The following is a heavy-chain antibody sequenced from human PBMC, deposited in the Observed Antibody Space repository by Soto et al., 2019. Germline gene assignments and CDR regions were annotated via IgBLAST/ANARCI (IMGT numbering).Heavy chain of an antibody. Sequence: SETLSLTCTVSDDSISRYYWSWIRQPPGKGLEWIGEINHSGSTNYNPSLKSRVTISVDTSKNQFSLKLSSVTAADTAVYYCARGHSSGYSGYEPTDYWGQGTLVTVPS. CDR3: ARGHSSGYSGYEPTDY. D-gene: IGHD5-12*01. J-gene: IGHJ4*02. CDR2: INHSGST. V-gene: IGHV4-34*01. CDR1: DDSISRYY.